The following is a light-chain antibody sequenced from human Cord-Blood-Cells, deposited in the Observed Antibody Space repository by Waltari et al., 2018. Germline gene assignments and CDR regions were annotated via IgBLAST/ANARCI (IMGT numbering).Light chain of an antibody. CDR2: SNN. CDR3: AAWDDSLNGYV. CDR1: SSNIASTT. Sequence: QSVLTQPHSASGTPGPRVTTSCSGSSSNIASTTVNWYQQLPGTAPKLLIYSNNQRPSGVPDRFSGSKSGTSASLAISGLQSEDEADYYCAAWDDSLNGYVFGTGTKVTVL. J-gene: IGLJ1*01. V-gene: IGLV1-44*01.